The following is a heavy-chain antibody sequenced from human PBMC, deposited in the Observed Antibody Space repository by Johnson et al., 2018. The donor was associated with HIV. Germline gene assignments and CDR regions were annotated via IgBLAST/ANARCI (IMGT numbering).Heavy chain of an antibody. CDR3: ARDMDI. V-gene: IGHV3-7*01. Sequence: VQLVESGGSVVRSGGSLRLSCAASGFTFSSYGMSWVRQAPGKGLEWVANIKQDGSEKYYVASVKGRFTISRDNAKNSLYLQMNSLRAEDTAVYYCARDMDIWGQGTMVTVSS. CDR2: IKQDGSEK. J-gene: IGHJ3*02. CDR1: GFTFSSYG.